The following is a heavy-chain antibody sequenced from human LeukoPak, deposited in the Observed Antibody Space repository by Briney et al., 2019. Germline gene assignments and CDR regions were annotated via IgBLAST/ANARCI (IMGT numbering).Heavy chain of an antibody. V-gene: IGHV3-21*01. CDR1: GFTFSSYS. CDR2: ISSSSSYI. CDR3: ARLSHGLDY. D-gene: IGHD2/OR15-2a*01. Sequence: AGGSLRLSCAASGFTFSSYSLNWVRQAPGKGLEWVSSISSSSSYIYYADSVKGRFTISRDNAKNSLYLQMNSLRAEDTAVYYCARLSHGLDYWGQGTMVTVSS. J-gene: IGHJ4*02.